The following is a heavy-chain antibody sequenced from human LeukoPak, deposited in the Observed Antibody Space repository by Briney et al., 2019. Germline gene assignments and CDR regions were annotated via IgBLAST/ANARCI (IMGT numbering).Heavy chain of an antibody. CDR1: GYTFTSYG. CDR2: ISAYNGNT. D-gene: IGHD2-8*01. V-gene: IGHV1-18*01. CDR3: ARDGHAAKFTGYAEYYFDY. J-gene: IGHJ4*02. Sequence: ASVKVSCKASGYTFTSYGISWVRQAPGQGLEWMGWISAYNGNTNYAQKLQGRVTITTDESTSTAYMELSGLRSEDTAVYYCARDGHAAKFTGYAEYYFDYWGQGTLVTVSS.